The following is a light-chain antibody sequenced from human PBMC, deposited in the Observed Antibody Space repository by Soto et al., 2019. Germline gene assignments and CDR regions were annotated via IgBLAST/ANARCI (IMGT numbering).Light chain of an antibody. CDR3: QQRSKLPRT. Sequence: EIVLTQSPATLSLSPGETATLSCRASQSVRNYLAWYQQKPGQAPRLLIYDAPNRATGIPARFSGTGSETDFTLTISSLEPEDFALYYCQQRSKLPRTLGPGTKVDIK. CDR1: QSVRNY. CDR2: DAP. J-gene: IGKJ1*01. V-gene: IGKV3-11*01.